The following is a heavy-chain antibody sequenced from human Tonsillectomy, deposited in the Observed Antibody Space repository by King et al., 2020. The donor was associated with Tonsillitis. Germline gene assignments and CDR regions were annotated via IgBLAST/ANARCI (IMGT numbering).Heavy chain of an antibody. CDR1: GFTFGDYA. CDR2: IRSKAYGGTT. Sequence: VQLVEAGGGLVKPGRSLRLSCTASGFTFGDYAMSWFRQAPGKGLEWVGFIRSKAYGGTTEYAASVKGRFPISRDDSKSIAYLQMNSLKTEDTAVYYCTRDLYCSGGSCYSFDYWGQGTLVTVSS. V-gene: IGHV3-49*05. CDR3: TRDLYCSGGSCYSFDY. J-gene: IGHJ4*02. D-gene: IGHD2-15*01.